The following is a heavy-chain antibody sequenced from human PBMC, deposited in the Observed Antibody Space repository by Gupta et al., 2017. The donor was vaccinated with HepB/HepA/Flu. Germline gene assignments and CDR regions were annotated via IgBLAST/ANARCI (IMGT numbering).Heavy chain of an antibody. V-gene: IGHV3-23*01. Sequence: EVELLDSGGGLVQPGGSLRLSCAAHGFIFTIYAMSWVRQAPGKGLEWVSAISGSGRSTYYADSVKGRFTISRDNSKNTLYLQMNSLRAEDTAVYYCAKGTTGYYYYYMDVWGNGTTVTVSS. J-gene: IGHJ6*03. D-gene: IGHD1-7*01. CDR1: GFIFTIYA. CDR3: AKGTTGYYYYYMDV. CDR2: ISGSGRST.